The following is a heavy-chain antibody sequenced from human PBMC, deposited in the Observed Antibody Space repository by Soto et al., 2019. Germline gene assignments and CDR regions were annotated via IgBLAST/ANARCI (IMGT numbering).Heavy chain of an antibody. D-gene: IGHD3-16*01. V-gene: IGHV4-34*01. Sequence: SETLSLTCAVYGGFLSESYWTWIRQPPGKGLEWIGEINHVGGTNYNPSLKSRVTMSVDTSQNQFSPRLISVTAADTAMYFCVRIRYQLPSSVLWLDPWGQGTPVTVSS. CDR3: VRIRYQLPSSVLWLDP. CDR1: GGFLSESY. CDR2: INHVGGT. J-gene: IGHJ5*02.